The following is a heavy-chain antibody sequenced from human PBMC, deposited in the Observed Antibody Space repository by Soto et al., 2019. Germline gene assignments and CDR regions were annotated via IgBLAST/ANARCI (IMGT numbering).Heavy chain of an antibody. V-gene: IGHV3-74*01. CDR2: IIPDGSST. CDR1: GFTFSTFW. J-gene: IGHJ4*02. Sequence: EVQLVESGGGLVQPGGSWRPSCPVPGFTFSTFWMHWFPQAPGEGLVWVSRIIPDGSSTSYADSVKGRFTISRDNAKNTLYLQMNSLRVEDTAMYYCAKRGVDTFGLSYWGQGTLVTVSS. CDR3: AKRGVDTFGLSY. D-gene: IGHD3-10*01.